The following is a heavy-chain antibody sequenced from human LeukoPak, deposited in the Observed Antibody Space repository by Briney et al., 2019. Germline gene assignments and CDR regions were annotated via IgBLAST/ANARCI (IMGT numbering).Heavy chain of an antibody. CDR3: AHRRREGTVTTGFDY. CDR2: IYLNDDK. Sequence: SGPTLVNPTQTLTLTCTFSGFSLSTSGVGVGWIRQPPGKALEWLALIYLNDDKRYSPSLKSRVTITKDTSKNQVVLTMTNMDPVDTATYYCAHRRREGTVTTGFDYWGQGTLVTVSS. CDR1: GFSLSTSGVG. J-gene: IGHJ4*02. V-gene: IGHV2-5*01. D-gene: IGHD4-17*01.